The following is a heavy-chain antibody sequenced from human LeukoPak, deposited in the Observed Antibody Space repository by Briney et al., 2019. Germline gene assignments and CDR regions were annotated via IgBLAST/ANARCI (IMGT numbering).Heavy chain of an antibody. CDR3: ARPIRRYYMDV. Sequence: GGSLRLSCAASGFTFDDYGMSWVRQAPGKGLEWVSGINWNGGSTGYADSVKGRFTISRDNAKNSLYLQMNSLRAEDTAVYYCARPIRRYYMDVWGKGTTVTISS. D-gene: IGHD1-1*01. V-gene: IGHV3-20*04. J-gene: IGHJ6*03. CDR1: GFTFDDYG. CDR2: INWNGGST.